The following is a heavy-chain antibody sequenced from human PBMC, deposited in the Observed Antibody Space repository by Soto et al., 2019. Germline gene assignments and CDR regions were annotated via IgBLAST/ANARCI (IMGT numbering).Heavy chain of an antibody. CDR2: IYPGDSDT. J-gene: IGHJ6*02. V-gene: IGHV5-51*01. Sequence: GESLKISCKGSGYSFTSYWIGWVRQMPGKGLEWMGIIYPGDSDTRYSPSFQGQVTISADKSISTAYLQWSSPKASDTAMYYCARQGTTVVNPYYYYGMDVWGQGTTVTVSS. CDR3: ARQGTTVVNPYYYYGMDV. CDR1: GYSFTSYW. D-gene: IGHD4-17*01.